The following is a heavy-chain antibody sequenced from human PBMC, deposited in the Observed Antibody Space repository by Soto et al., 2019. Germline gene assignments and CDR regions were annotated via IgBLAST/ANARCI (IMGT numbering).Heavy chain of an antibody. CDR3: ARHQLRTPAPFDY. CDR1: GFTFNSHA. V-gene: IGHV3-30-3*01. CDR2: ISPDGNNK. Sequence: GGSLRLSCAASGFTFNSHALHWVRQAPGKGLEWVAVISPDGNNKYYADSVKGRFTISRDNSMHTLDLQMNSLRPEDTSVYYCARHQLRTPAPFDYWGQGALVTVSS. J-gene: IGHJ4*02. D-gene: IGHD1-1*01.